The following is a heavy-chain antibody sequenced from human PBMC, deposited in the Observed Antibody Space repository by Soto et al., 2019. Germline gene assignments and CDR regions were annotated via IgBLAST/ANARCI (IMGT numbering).Heavy chain of an antibody. J-gene: IGHJ4*02. CDR1: GYTFTSYG. CDR3: ACDYSNSPPLPYDY. Sequence: QVQLVQSGAEGKKPGASVKVSCKASGYTFTSYGISWVRQAPGQGLEWMGWISAYNGNTNYAQKLQGRVTMTTDTATSTAYMELRSLRSDDTAVYYCACDYSNSPPLPYDYWGQGTLVTVSS. D-gene: IGHD4-4*01. V-gene: IGHV1-18*01. CDR2: ISAYNGNT.